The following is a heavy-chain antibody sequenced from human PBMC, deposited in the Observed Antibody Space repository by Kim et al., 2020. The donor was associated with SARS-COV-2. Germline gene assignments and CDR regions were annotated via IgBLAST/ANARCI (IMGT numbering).Heavy chain of an antibody. CDR3: AKDLDTAMVFDY. CDR1: GFTFSGYA. CDR2: IWYDGSNK. Sequence: GGSLRLSCAASGFTFSGYARHGVRQAPGRGREWVAVIWYDGSNKYYADSGKGRFTISRDNSKNTLYLQMNSLRAEDTAVYYCAKDLDTAMVFDYWGQGTLVTVSS. V-gene: IGHV3-33*06. D-gene: IGHD5-18*01. J-gene: IGHJ4*02.